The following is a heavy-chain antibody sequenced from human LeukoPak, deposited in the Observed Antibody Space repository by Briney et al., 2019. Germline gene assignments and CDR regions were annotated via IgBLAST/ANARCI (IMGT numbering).Heavy chain of an antibody. V-gene: IGHV3-23*01. CDR2: ITGSGGST. Sequence: GGSLRLSCAASGFTFSSYAMSWVRQAPGKGLEWVSAITGSGGSTYYADSVKGRFTISRDNSKNTLYLQMNSLRAEDTAVYYCEKLNGITIFGGAYNWFDPWGQGTLVTVSS. CDR1: GFTFSSYA. D-gene: IGHD3-3*01. J-gene: IGHJ5*02. CDR3: EKLNGITIFGGAYNWFDP.